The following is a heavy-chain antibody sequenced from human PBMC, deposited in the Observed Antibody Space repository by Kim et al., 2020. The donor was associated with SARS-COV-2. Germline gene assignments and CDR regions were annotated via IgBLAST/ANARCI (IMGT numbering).Heavy chain of an antibody. Sequence: SVKVSCKASGCTFSSYAISWVRQAPGQGLEWMGRIIPILGIANYAQKFPGRVTITADKSTSTAYMELSSLRSEDTAVYYCARDRGGITMVRGAPLDYWGQGTLVTVSS. CDR3: ARDRGGITMVRGAPLDY. CDR2: IIPILGIA. CDR1: GCTFSSYA. D-gene: IGHD3-10*01. J-gene: IGHJ4*02. V-gene: IGHV1-69*04.